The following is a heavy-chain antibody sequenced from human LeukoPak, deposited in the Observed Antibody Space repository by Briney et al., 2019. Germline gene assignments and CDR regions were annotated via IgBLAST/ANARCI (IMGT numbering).Heavy chain of an antibody. CDR2: ISAYNGNT. CDR1: GYIFSNYG. D-gene: IGHD3-10*01. Sequence: GAXVKVSCKASGYIFSNYGINWVRQAPGQGLEWMGWISAYNGNTEYAQKVQVRVTMTTDTSTSTAYIELRSLRSDDTAVYYCARGPFSLGVGVRSAEFFQHWGQGTLVTVSS. J-gene: IGHJ1*01. CDR3: ARGPFSLGVGVRSAEFFQH. V-gene: IGHV1-18*01.